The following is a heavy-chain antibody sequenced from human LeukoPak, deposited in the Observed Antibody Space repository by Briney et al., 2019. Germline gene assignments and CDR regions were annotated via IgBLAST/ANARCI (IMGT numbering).Heavy chain of an antibody. V-gene: IGHV3-21*01. Sequence: GGSLRLSCAASGFTFSSYSMNWVRQAPGKGLKWVSSISSSSSYIYYADSVKGRFTISRDNAKNSLYLQMNSLRAEDTAVYYCAREGYCSGGSCWEFYYYYYMDVWGKETTVTVSS. CDR1: GFTFSSYS. CDR2: ISSSSSYI. CDR3: AREGYCSGGSCWEFYYYYYMDV. J-gene: IGHJ6*03. D-gene: IGHD2-15*01.